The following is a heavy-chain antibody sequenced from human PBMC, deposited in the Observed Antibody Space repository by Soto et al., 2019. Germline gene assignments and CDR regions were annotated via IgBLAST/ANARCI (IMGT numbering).Heavy chain of an antibody. Sequence: SETLSLTCTVSGGSVSSSSYYWDWILQSPGKGLEWIGHIYYNGRTYYNPSLKSRVTISVDTSKNQFSLNLSSVTAADTAVYYCGRRPKSGSFHYYGVDVWGRGTTVTVSS. D-gene: IGHD1-26*01. J-gene: IGHJ6*02. CDR3: GRRPKSGSFHYYGVDV. CDR2: IYYNGRT. CDR1: GGSVSSSSYY. V-gene: IGHV4-39*01.